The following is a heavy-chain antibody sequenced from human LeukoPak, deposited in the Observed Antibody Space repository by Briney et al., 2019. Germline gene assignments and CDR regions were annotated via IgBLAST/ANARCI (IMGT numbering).Heavy chain of an antibody. V-gene: IGHV3-21*01. CDR1: GFTFSSYS. CDR2: ISSSSSYI. D-gene: IGHD3-3*01. Sequence: GGSLRLSCAASGFTFSSYSMNWVRQAPGKGLEWVSSISSSSSYIYYADSVKGRFTISRDNAKNSLYLQMNSLRAEDTAVYYCARDLIDFWSCYYYYFDYWGQGTLVTVSS. J-gene: IGHJ4*02. CDR3: ARDLIDFWSCYYYYFDY.